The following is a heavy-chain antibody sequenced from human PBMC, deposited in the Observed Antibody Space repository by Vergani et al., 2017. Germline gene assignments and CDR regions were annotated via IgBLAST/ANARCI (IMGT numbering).Heavy chain of an antibody. D-gene: IGHD3-3*01. Sequence: EVQLVESGGGLVKPGGSLRLSCAASGFTFSSYTMNWVRQAPGKGLEWVSSISSSSSYIYYADSVKGRFTISRDNAKNSLYLQMNSLRAEDTAVYYCARDSTTIFGLSIDPWGQGTLVTVSS. CDR1: GFTFSSYT. CDR2: ISSSSSYI. V-gene: IGHV3-21*06. CDR3: ARDSTTIFGLSIDP. J-gene: IGHJ5*02.